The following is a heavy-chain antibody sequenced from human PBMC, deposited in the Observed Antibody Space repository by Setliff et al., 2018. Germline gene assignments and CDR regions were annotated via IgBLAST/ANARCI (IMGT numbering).Heavy chain of an antibody. CDR2: ISTSSGTR. D-gene: IGHD3-22*01. CDR1: GFSFSNYG. J-gene: IGHJ6*03. V-gene: IGHV3-48*01. Sequence: GGSLRLSCVVSGFSFSNYGMTWVRQAPGKGLEWISYISTSSGTRYYADSVKGRFTISRDNANQSLYLQMSSLRAEDTAVYYCARLALTGYDSSGYYYALEYYYYMDVWGKGTTVTVSS. CDR3: ARLALTGYDSSGYYYALEYYYYMDV.